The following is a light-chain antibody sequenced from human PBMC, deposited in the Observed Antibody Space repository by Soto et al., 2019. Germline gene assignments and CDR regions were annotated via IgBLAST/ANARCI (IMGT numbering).Light chain of an antibody. J-gene: IGKJ1*01. CDR2: GAS. V-gene: IGKV3D-20*02. Sequence: EIVLTHSPGTLSLSPGERATLSCRASQSVSSSYLAWYQQKPGQAPRLLIYGASSRATGIPDRFSGSGSGTDFTLTISRLEPEDFAVYYCQHRSNWPYWTVGAGTKVDIK. CDR1: QSVSSSY. CDR3: QHRSNWPYWT.